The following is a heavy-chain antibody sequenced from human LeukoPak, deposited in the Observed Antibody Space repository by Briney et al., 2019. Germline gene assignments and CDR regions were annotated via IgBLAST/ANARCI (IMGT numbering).Heavy chain of an antibody. D-gene: IGHD2-2*01. Sequence: GASVKVSCKASGGTFSSYAISWVRQAPGQGLEWMGRIIPILGIANYAQKFQGRVTITADKSTSTAYMELSSLRSEDTAVYYCASLYCSSTSCYDYWGQGTLVTVSS. J-gene: IGHJ4*02. V-gene: IGHV1-69*04. CDR3: ASLYCSSTSCYDY. CDR2: IIPILGIA. CDR1: GGTFSSYA.